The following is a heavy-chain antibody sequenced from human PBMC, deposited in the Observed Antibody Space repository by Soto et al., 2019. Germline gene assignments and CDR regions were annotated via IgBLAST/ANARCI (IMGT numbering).Heavy chain of an antibody. CDR1: GFTFSSYG. J-gene: IGHJ4*02. CDR2: ISYDGSNK. V-gene: IGHV3-30*18. D-gene: IGHD5-12*01. Sequence: QVQLVESGGGVVQPGRSLRLSCAASGFTFSSYGMHWVRQAPGKGLEWVAVISYDGSNKYYADSVKGRFTISRDNSKNTLYLQMNSLRAEDTAVYYCAKDVSGYGCDYWGQGTLVTVSS. CDR3: AKDVSGYGCDY.